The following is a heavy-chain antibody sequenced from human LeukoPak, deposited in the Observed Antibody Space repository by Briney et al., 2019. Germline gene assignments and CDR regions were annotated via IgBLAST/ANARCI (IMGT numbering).Heavy chain of an antibody. CDR1: GGSISNYH. CDR2: IYTSGST. D-gene: IGHD2-21*01. J-gene: IGHJ4*02. CDR3: ARVRSSDHWFDY. Sequence: PSETLSLTCTVSGGSISNYHWSWIRQPAGKGLEWIGRIYTSGSTNYNPSLKSRVTMSVDTSKNQFPLKLTSVTAADTAVYYCARVRSSDHWFDYWGQGTLVTVSS. V-gene: IGHV4-4*07.